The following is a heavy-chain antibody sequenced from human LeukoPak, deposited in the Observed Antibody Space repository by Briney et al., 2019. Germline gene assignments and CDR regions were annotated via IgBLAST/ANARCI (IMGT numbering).Heavy chain of an antibody. Sequence: PSQTLSLTCTVSGGSIGSGSYYWSWIRQPAGKGLEWIGRFYSGGSTNYNPSLKSRVTMSVDTSKNQFSLKLSSVTAADTAVYYCASSVNDYYYYMDVWGKGTTVTVSS. CDR3: ASSVNDYYYYMDV. CDR2: FYSGGST. V-gene: IGHV4-61*02. J-gene: IGHJ6*03. CDR1: GGSIGSGSYY.